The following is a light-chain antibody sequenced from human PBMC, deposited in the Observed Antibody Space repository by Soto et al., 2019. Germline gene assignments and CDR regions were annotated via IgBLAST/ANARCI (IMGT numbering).Light chain of an antibody. J-gene: IGLJ2*01. Sequence: QSALTQPASVSGSPGQSITISCTGTSSDVGGYNFVSWYQHHPAKAPKLMIYDVSNRPSGVSNRFSGSKSGNTASLTISGLQAEDEAHYYCGSVTSSDTLVVFGVGTKLTVL. V-gene: IGLV2-14*03. CDR1: SSDVGGYNF. CDR3: GSVTSSDTLVV. CDR2: DVS.